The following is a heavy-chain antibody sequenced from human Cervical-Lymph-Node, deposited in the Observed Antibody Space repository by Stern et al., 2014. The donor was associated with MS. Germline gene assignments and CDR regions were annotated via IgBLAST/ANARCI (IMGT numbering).Heavy chain of an antibody. Sequence: QDQLVQSGAEVKKPGASVKVACEASGYTFSSFAIHWVRQAPGQRLEWLGWIIAGSGDTKYSQRFQDRVTITRDTSANTVYMEMSSLRSEDTAIYYCARAFYGSQFGYWGQGTLVTVSS. D-gene: IGHD6-19*01. CDR3: ARAFYGSQFGY. CDR2: IIAGSGDT. V-gene: IGHV1-3*01. J-gene: IGHJ4*02. CDR1: GYTFSSFA.